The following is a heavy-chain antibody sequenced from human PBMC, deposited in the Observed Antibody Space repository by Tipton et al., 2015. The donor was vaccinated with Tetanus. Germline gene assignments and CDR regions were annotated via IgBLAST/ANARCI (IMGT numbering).Heavy chain of an antibody. CDR1: NGSLFGYY. V-gene: IGHV4-34*01. D-gene: IGHD6-19*01. CDR2: INHSGST. CDR3: ASMRRGGREAGAHD. J-gene: IGHJ4*02. Sequence: TLSLTCAVYNGSLFGYYWSWIRQPPGKGLEWIGEINHSGSTNYNPSLKTGVTISIDTSRYQMSLKLSSLTAADTAVYYCASMRRGGREAGAHDWGQGTLVTVSS.